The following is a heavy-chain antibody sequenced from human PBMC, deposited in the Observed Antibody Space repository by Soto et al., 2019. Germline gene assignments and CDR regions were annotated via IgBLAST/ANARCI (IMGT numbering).Heavy chain of an antibody. CDR3: AIRYSSGWYY. CDR2: IYHSGIT. D-gene: IGHD6-19*01. CDR1: GDSFSNNNW. J-gene: IGHJ4*02. V-gene: IGHV4-4*02. Sequence: QVQLQESGPGLVKPSETLSLTCAVTGDSFSNNNWWSWVRQAPVMGLAWIGEIYHSGITYYNPSLESRVTISIDKSNKQISLKLTSVTAADTAVYYCAIRYSSGWYYWGQGTLVTVSA.